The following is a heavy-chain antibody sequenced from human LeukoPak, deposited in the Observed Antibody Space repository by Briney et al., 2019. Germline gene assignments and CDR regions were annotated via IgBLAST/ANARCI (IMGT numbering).Heavy chain of an antibody. Sequence: GGSLRLSCAASGFTFSSYSMNWIRQAPGKGLEWVSSFGTRSTSIYHAGSVKGRFAISRDNAKNSLYLQMNSLRAEDTALYYCAREVSEGFDFWGQGTLVTVSS. J-gene: IGHJ4*02. CDR3: AREVSEGFDF. D-gene: IGHD3-22*01. CDR2: FGTRSTSI. V-gene: IGHV3-21*01. CDR1: GFTFSSYS.